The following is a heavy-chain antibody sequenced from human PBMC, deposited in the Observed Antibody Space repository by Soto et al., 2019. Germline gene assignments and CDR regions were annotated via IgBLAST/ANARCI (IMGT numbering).Heavy chain of an antibody. CDR1: VFTFRTYG. CDR3: AGWNYDY. V-gene: IGHV3-23*01. Sequence: GGSLRLSCASSVFTFRTYGMSWVRQAPGKGLEWVSAISQSAGGNTYYADSVKGRFTISRGDSKNTLYLQMDSLRPEDTAQYYCAGWNYDYWGHGTQVTVSS. D-gene: IGHD1-7*01. J-gene: IGHJ4*01. CDR2: ISQSAGGNT.